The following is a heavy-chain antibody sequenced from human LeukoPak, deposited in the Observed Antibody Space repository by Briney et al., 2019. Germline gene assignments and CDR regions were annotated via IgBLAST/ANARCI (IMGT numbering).Heavy chain of an antibody. J-gene: IGHJ4*02. CDR3: ARGSTYYDFLGY. V-gene: IGHV1-69*13. CDR2: ISPIFGTA. CDR1: GGTFSSYA. Sequence: SVKVSCKASGGTFSSYAIRWVRQAPGQGIEWMGGISPIFGTANYAQKFQGRVTITADESTSTAYMELSSLRSEDTAVYYYARGSTYYDFLGYWGQGTLVTVSS. D-gene: IGHD3-3*01.